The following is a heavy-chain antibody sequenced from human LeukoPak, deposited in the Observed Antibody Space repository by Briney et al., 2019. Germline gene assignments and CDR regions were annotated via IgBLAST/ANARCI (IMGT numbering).Heavy chain of an antibody. CDR2: IYYSGST. Sequence: SETLSLTCAVSDDSIRSSAYYWGWIRQPPGKGLEWIGSIYYSGSTYYNPSLKSRVTISIDTSKNQFSLKLSSVTAADTAVYYCARGTDTRGYLWGQGTLVTVSS. CDR3: ARGTDTRGYL. D-gene: IGHD3-22*01. V-gene: IGHV4-39*07. J-gene: IGHJ4*02. CDR1: DDSIRSSAYY.